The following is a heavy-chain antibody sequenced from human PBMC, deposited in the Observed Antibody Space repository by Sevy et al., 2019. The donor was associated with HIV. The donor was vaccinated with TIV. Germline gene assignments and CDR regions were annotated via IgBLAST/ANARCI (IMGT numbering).Heavy chain of an antibody. D-gene: IGHD3-10*01. V-gene: IGHV3-21*01. Sequence: GGSLRLSCAASGFTFSTYPMNWVRQAPGKGLEWVSSISFSSNYIYYADSVKGRFTIFRDNAKNSVYLQMNSLRVEDTAVYYCARPYGSGSWEAFDLWGKGHWSPSPQ. J-gene: IGHJ3*01. CDR2: ISFSSNYI. CDR1: GFTFSTYP. CDR3: ARPYGSGSWEAFDL.